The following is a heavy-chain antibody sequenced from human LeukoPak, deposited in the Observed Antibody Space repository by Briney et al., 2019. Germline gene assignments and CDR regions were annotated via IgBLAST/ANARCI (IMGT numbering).Heavy chain of an antibody. CDR3: ARAQGVSGMNWFDP. J-gene: IGHJ5*02. D-gene: IGHD2-8*01. CDR1: GDTVSSNSAA. V-gene: IGHV6-1*01. CDR2: TYYRSKWYR. Sequence: SQTLSLTCGISGDTVSSNSAAWNWVRQSPSRGLEWLGWTYYRSKWYRDYAATVKSRITFTPDTSKNQFSLQLNSVTPDDTAVYYCARAQGVSGMNWFDPWGQGTLVAVSS.